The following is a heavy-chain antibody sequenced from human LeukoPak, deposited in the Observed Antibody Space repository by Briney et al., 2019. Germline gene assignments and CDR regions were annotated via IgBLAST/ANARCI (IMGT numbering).Heavy chain of an antibody. D-gene: IGHD6-13*01. CDR2: TYYRSKWYN. J-gene: IGHJ4*02. CDR1: GDSVSNNNVA. Sequence: SQTLSLTCGISGDSVSNNNVAWNWVRQSPSRGLEWLGRTYYRSKWYNDYAVSVKSRITITPDTSKNQVSLQLSSVSLEDTAIYFCARVQQLGQGFHYWGQGTLVTVSS. V-gene: IGHV6-1*01. CDR3: ARVQQLGQGFHY.